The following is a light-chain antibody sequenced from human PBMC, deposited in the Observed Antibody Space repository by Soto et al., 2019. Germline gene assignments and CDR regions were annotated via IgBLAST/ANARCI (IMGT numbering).Light chain of an antibody. CDR3: QQYNAWPPLIT. CDR1: QNVRNS. J-gene: IGKJ3*01. Sequence: VLTQSPATLSLSPGERATLSCRASQNVRNSLAWFQQRPGQAPRLLIYGAYTRATGVPARFSGGGSGTEFTLTISGLRSEDSATYYCQQYNAWPPLITCGPGTKVDLK. V-gene: IGKV3-15*01. CDR2: GAY.